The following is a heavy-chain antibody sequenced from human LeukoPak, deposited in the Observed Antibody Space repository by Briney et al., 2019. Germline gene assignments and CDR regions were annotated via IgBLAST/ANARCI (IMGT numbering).Heavy chain of an antibody. CDR1: GFTFSSYA. CDR2: ISYDGSNK. J-gene: IGHJ4*02. D-gene: IGHD1-26*01. Sequence: GGSLRLSCAASGFTFSSYAMHWVRQAPGKGLEWVAVISYDGSNKYYADSVKGRFTISRDNSKNTLYLQMNSLRAEDTAVYYCARELEVGATSRFDYWGQGTLVTVSS. V-gene: IGHV3-30-3*01. CDR3: ARELEVGATSRFDY.